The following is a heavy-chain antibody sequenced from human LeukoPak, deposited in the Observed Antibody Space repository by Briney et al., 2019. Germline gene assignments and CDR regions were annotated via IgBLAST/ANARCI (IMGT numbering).Heavy chain of an antibody. CDR3: ARDCGLSDYGSGFGFDI. J-gene: IGHJ3*02. CDR1: GYTFTTHY. V-gene: IGHV1-46*01. D-gene: IGHD3-10*01. CDR2: INPSGGST. Sequence: ASVKASCKASGYTFTTHYMHWVRQAPGQGLEWMGIINPSGGSTSYAQKFQGRVTMTRDMSTSTVYMELSSLRSDDTAVYYCARDCGLSDYGSGFGFDIWGQGTMVTVSS.